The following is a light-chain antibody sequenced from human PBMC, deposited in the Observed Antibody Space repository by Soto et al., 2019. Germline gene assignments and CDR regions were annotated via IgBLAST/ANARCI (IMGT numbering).Light chain of an antibody. J-gene: IGKJ1*01. CDR1: QGISTY. V-gene: IGKV1-39*01. Sequence: DIQKTQSPSSLSASVGDRVTITCRASQGISTYLNWYQQKPGKAPKLLIYAASSLQSGVPSGFSGSGSETDFTLTISSLQPEDFATYSCQQSYSITWTFGQGTKV. CDR3: QQSYSITWT. CDR2: AAS.